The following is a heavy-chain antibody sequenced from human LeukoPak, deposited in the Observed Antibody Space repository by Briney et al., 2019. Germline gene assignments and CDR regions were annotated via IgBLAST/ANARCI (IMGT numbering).Heavy chain of an antibody. J-gene: IGHJ5*02. CDR2: INPNSGGT. CDR1: GYTFTGYY. D-gene: IGHD5-18*01. CDR3: ARDIVMVTYWFDP. V-gene: IGHV1-2*02. Sequence: GAPVKVSCKASGYTFTGYYMHWVRQAPGQGLEWMGWINPNSGGTISSQKFQGRVTMTRDTSISTAYMELSRLRSDDTAVYYCARDIVMVTYWFDPWGQGTLVTVSS.